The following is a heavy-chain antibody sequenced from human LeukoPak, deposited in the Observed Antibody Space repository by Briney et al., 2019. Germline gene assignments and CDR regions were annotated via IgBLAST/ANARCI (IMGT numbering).Heavy chain of an antibody. CDR2: IYRSGST. V-gene: IGHV4-38-2*02. CDR3: ARGTYGYYMDV. Sequence: PSETLSLTCSGSNYSISNSLYWGWLRPPPGKGLEWIGRIYRSGSTFYNPSLKSRVTISLDTSKNQFSLKLSSVTAADTAVYFCARGTYGYYMDVWGKGTTVTVSS. CDR1: NYSISNSLY. J-gene: IGHJ6*03. D-gene: IGHD4-17*01.